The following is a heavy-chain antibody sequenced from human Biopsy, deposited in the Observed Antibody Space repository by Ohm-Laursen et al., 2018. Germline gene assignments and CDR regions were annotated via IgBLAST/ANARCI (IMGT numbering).Heavy chain of an antibody. V-gene: IGHV4-34*08. J-gene: IGHJ4*02. Sequence: ETLSLTCAVFGKTFSDYQWSWIRQPPGKGMEWIGQINQAGTTNYNPSLKSRVSISADASKYEFSLRLTSVTAADTAVYLCGNEVHGRDYWGLGAQVTVSS. CDR1: GKTFSDYQ. D-gene: IGHD2-15*01. CDR3: GNEVHGRDY. CDR2: INQAGTT.